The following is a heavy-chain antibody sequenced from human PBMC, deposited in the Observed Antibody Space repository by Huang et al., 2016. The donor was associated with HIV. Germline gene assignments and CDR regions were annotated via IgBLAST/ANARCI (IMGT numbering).Heavy chain of an antibody. CDR2: ISSNGEST. CDR3: ARGGATVLTGFDY. CDR1: GFTFNNHA. J-gene: IGHJ4*02. D-gene: IGHD4-17*01. V-gene: IGHV3-64*02. Sequence: EVELAESGENLVQPGGSLRLSCAASGFTFNNHAMHWVRQAPGEGLEYVSTISSNGESTQYAESVKGRFTISRDNSRNTLYLHMGSLTADDVGIYYCARGGATVLTGFDYWGQGIPVIVSS.